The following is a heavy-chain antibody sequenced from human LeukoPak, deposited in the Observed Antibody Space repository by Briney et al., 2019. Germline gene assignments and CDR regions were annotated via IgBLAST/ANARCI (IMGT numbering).Heavy chain of an antibody. CDR1: GFTFSSYE. D-gene: IGHD3-10*01. Sequence: GGSLRLSCAASGFTFSSYEMNWVRQAPGKGLEWVSYISSSGSTIYYADSVKGRFTISRDNAKNSLYLQMNSLRAEDTAVYYCARPHGSGSYYYYYYMDVWGKGTTVTVSS. CDR3: ARPHGSGSYYYYYYMDV. J-gene: IGHJ6*03. V-gene: IGHV3-48*03. CDR2: ISSSGSTI.